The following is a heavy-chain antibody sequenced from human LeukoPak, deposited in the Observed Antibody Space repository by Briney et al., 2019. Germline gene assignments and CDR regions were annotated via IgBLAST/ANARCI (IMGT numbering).Heavy chain of an antibody. Sequence: GGSLRLSCAASGFTFSSYSMNWVRQAPGKGLEWVSSISSSSSYIYYADSVKGRFTISRDDAKNSLYLQMNSLRAEDTAVYYCARDGSTTIDYWGQGTLVTVSS. CDR3: ARDGSTTIDY. J-gene: IGHJ4*02. CDR1: GFTFSSYS. CDR2: ISSSSSYI. V-gene: IGHV3-21*01. D-gene: IGHD1-1*01.